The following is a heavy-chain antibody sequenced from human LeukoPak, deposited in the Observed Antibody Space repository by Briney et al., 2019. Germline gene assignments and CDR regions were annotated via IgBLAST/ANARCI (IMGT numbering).Heavy chain of an antibody. CDR2: INTDGSST. Sequence: AGGSLRLSCAASEFTFSGSWMHWVRQGPGKGLVWVSRINTDGSSTSYADSVKGRFTISRDNAKNTLHLQMNSLRGEDTGVYYCARDIRATNNFDYWGQGTLVTVSS. D-gene: IGHD5-24*01. CDR1: EFTFSGSW. V-gene: IGHV3-74*01. J-gene: IGHJ4*02. CDR3: ARDIRATNNFDY.